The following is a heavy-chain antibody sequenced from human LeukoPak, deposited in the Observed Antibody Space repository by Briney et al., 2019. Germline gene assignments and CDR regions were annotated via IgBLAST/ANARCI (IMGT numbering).Heavy chain of an antibody. CDR2: INPNSGGT. Sequence: ASVKVSCKASGYTFTGYYMHWVRQAPGQGLEWMGRINPNSGGTNYAQKFQGRVTMTRDTSISTAYRELSRLRSDDPAVYYCARVEDVWGSYRIDYWGQGTLVTVSS. CDR3: ARVEDVWGSYRIDY. CDR1: GYTFTGYY. V-gene: IGHV1-2*06. J-gene: IGHJ4*02. D-gene: IGHD3-16*02.